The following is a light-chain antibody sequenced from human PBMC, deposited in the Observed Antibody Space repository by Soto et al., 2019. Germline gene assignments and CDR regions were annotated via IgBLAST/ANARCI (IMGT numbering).Light chain of an antibody. V-gene: IGKV3-20*01. CDR1: RSVSSSY. Sequence: EIVLTQSPGTLSLSPGGRATLSCRASRSVSSSYLAWYQQKPGQAPRLLIYGASSRATGIPDRFSGSGSGTDFTLTISRLEPEDFAVYYCQQHGSSRWTFGQGTKVDIK. J-gene: IGKJ1*01. CDR2: GAS. CDR3: QQHGSSRWT.